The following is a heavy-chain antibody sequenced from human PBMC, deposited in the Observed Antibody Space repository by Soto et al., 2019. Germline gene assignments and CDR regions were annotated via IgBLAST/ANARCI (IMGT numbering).Heavy chain of an antibody. CDR3: ARDGESSGYSYYFDY. CDR1: GFTFSSYG. CDR2: IWYDGSNK. Sequence: QVQLVESGGGVVQPGRSLRLSCAASGFTFSSYGMHWVRQAPGKGLEWVAVIWYDGSNKYYADSVKGRFTISRDNSKNTLYLQMNSLRAEDTAVYYCARDGESSGYSYYFDYGGQGTLVTVSA. D-gene: IGHD3-22*01. J-gene: IGHJ4*02. V-gene: IGHV3-33*01.